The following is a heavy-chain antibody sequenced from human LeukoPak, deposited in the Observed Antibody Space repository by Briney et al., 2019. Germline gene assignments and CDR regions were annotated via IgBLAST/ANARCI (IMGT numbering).Heavy chain of an antibody. Sequence: SETLSLTCTVSGGSVSSGSYYWSWIRQPPGKGLEWIGYIYYSGSTNYNPSLKSRVTISVDTSKNQFSLKLSSVTAADTAVYYCARAGYSSGWYAYDYYYGMDVWGQGTTVTVSS. D-gene: IGHD6-19*01. CDR2: IYYSGST. CDR3: ARAGYSSGWYAYDYYYGMDV. V-gene: IGHV4-61*01. CDR1: GGSVSSGSYY. J-gene: IGHJ6*02.